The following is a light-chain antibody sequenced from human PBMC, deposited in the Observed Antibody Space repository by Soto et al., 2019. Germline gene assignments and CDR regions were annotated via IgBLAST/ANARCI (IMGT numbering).Light chain of an antibody. Sequence: EIVLTQSPVTLALSPGERATVSCRASQSLDNNYLAWYQQKPGQAPRLLMSAASSRATGIPDRFRGSGSGTDFTLTIIRLQPEDFAVYYCQQYDAVPITFGQGTRLEIK. J-gene: IGKJ5*01. CDR3: QQYDAVPIT. V-gene: IGKV3-20*01. CDR1: QSLDNNY. CDR2: AAS.